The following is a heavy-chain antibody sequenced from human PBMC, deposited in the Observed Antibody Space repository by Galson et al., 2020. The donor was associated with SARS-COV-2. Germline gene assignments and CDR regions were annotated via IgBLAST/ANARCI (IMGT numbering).Heavy chain of an antibody. CDR3: ARAGGATTWPFYYYMDV. CDR1: GFTFSSYD. CDR2: IGTAGDT. V-gene: IGHV3-13*01. J-gene: IGHJ6*03. Sequence: GESLKISCAASGFTFSSYDMHWVRQATGKGLEWVSAIGTAGDTYYPGSVKGRFTISRENAKNSLYLQMNSLRAGGTAVYYCARAGGATTWPFYYYMDVWGKGTTVTVSS. D-gene: IGHD1-26*01.